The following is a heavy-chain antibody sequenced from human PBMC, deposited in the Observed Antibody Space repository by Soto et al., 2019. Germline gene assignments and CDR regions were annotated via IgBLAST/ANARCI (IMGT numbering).Heavy chain of an antibody. D-gene: IGHD1-20*01. V-gene: IGHV3-23*05. Sequence: EAQLLESGGGLVQPGGSLRLSCVGSGFRIADYAMNWVRQAPGKGLEWVASFDGKAYYADSVRGRFTVSRDNSNDILYLQMSSLRAEDTAIYYCARDAVTNNGKWDSYDPWGQGTLVTVSS. CDR1: GFRIADYA. CDR3: ARDAVTNNGKWDSYDP. J-gene: IGHJ5*02. CDR2: FDGKA.